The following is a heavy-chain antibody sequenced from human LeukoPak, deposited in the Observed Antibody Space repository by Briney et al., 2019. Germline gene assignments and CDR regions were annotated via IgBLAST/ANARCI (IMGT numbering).Heavy chain of an antibody. D-gene: IGHD3-3*01. Sequence: GGSLRLSCAASGFTVSSIYKTWVRQAPGKGLEWVSAISGSGGSTYYADPVKGRFTISRDNSKNTLYLQMNSLRAEDTAVYYCAKTFAVDFWGGNYFDYWGQGTLVTVSS. V-gene: IGHV3-23*01. J-gene: IGHJ4*02. CDR2: ISGSGGST. CDR3: AKTFAVDFWGGNYFDY. CDR1: GFTVSSIY.